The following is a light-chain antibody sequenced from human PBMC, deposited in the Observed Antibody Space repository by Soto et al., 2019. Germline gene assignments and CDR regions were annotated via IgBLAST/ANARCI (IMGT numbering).Light chain of an antibody. CDR1: QSISTY. CDR2: GAS. Sequence: DIQMTQSPSSLSASVGDRVTITCRASQSISTYLNWYQQKPGKAPKVLIYGASSLQSGVPSRFSGSGSGTDFTLTIDSLQPEDFATYYCQQSYTTPLTFGGGTKVEIK. J-gene: IGKJ4*01. CDR3: QQSYTTPLT. V-gene: IGKV1-39*01.